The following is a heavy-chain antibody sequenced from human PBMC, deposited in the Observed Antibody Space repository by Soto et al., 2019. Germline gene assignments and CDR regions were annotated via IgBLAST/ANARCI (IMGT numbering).Heavy chain of an antibody. CDR3: ARSYVTSRPIDF. CDR2: INAGNGYT. Sequence: ASVKVSCKVSGYTFTRYGMHWVRQAPGQRLEWMGWINAGNGYTKYSQKFQGRVTITRDTSASTAYMELRSLRSDDTAMYYCARSYVTSRPIDFWGQGTLVTVSS. J-gene: IGHJ4*02. V-gene: IGHV1-3*01. CDR1: GYTFTRYG. D-gene: IGHD3-10*02.